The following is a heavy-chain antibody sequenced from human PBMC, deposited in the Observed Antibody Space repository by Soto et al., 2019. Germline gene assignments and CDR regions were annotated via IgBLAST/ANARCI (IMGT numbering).Heavy chain of an antibody. CDR3: ATPERLNGAFDI. CDR2: IWYDGSNK. J-gene: IGHJ3*02. CDR1: GFTFSSYG. D-gene: IGHD2-8*01. V-gene: IGHV3-33*01. Sequence: GGSLRLSCAASGFTFSSYGMHWVRQAPGKGLEWVAVIWYDGSNKYYADSVKGRFTISRDNSKNTLYLQMNSLRAEDTAVYYCATPERLNGAFDIWGQGTMVTV.